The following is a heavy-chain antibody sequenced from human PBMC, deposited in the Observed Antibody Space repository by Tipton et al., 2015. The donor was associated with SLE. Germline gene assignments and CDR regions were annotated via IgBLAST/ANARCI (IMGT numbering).Heavy chain of an antibody. CDR1: GGSISSYY. CDR2: IYYSGST. Sequence: TLSLTCTVSGGSISSYYWSWIRQPPGKGLEWIGYIYYSGSTNYNPSLKSRVTISVDTSKNQFSLKLSSVTAADTAVYFCATGYSSGWYLDYFDCWGQGTLVTVSS. CDR3: ATGYSSGWYLDYFDC. V-gene: IGHV4-59*08. D-gene: IGHD6-19*01. J-gene: IGHJ4*02.